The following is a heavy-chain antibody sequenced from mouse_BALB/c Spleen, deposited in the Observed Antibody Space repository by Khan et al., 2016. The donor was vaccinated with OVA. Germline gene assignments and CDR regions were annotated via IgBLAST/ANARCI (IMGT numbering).Heavy chain of an antibody. CDR2: IWSDGST. Sequence: QVQLKESGPGLVAPSQSLSITCTISGFSLTNYGVHWVRQPPGKGLEWLVVIWSDGSTTYNSALKSSLSISKDNSKSPVFLKMNRLQTDDTAMYYCARQPYYHYYRRDYWGQGTSVTVAS. V-gene: IGHV2-6-1*01. J-gene: IGHJ4*01. CDR1: GFSLTNYG. CDR3: ARQPYYHYYRRDY. D-gene: IGHD2-10*01.